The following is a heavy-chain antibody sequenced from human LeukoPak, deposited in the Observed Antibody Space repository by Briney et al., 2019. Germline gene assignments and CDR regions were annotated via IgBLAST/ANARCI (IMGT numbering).Heavy chain of an antibody. CDR2: IYYSGST. V-gene: IGHV4-31*03. CDR3: ARQRESSGYYYYFDY. Sequence: PSQTLSLTCTVSGGPISSGGYYWRWIRQHRGKGLEWIGYIYYSGSTYYNPSLKSRVTISVDTSKNQFSLKLSSVTAADTAVYYCARQRESSGYYYYFDYWGQGTLVTVSS. CDR1: GGPISSGGYY. J-gene: IGHJ4*01. D-gene: IGHD3-22*01.